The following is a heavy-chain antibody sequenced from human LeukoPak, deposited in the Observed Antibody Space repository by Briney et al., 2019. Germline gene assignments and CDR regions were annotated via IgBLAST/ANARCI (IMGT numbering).Heavy chain of an antibody. Sequence: ASVKVSCKASGYTFTSYAISWVRQAPGQGLEWMGWISTYNDYTNYAQKLQGRVTMTTDTSTSTAYMELRSLRSDDTAVYYCARVRAVAGSVSFDYWGQGTLVTVSS. CDR2: ISTYNDYT. D-gene: IGHD6-19*01. J-gene: IGHJ4*02. CDR1: GYTFTSYA. V-gene: IGHV1-18*04. CDR3: ARVRAVAGSVSFDY.